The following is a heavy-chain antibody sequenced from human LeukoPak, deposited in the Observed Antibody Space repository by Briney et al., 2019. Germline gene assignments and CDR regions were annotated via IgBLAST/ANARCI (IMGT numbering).Heavy chain of an antibody. V-gene: IGHV3-30-3*01. D-gene: IGHD5-18*01. CDR3: VRGGYTAHGLGYFDL. Sequence: GRSLGLSCAASGFTFSSYAMHWVRQAPGKGLEGVAVISYDGSNKYYADSVKGRFTISRDNSKNTLYLQMNSLRAEDTAVYYCVRGGYTAHGLGYFDLWGRGTLVTVSS. CDR1: GFTFSSYA. J-gene: IGHJ2*01. CDR2: ISYDGSNK.